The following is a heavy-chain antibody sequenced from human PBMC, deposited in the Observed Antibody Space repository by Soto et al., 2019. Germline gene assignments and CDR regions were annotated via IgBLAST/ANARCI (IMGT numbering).Heavy chain of an antibody. CDR1: GGSISSGGYY. J-gene: IGHJ4*02. D-gene: IGHD3-3*01. Sequence: SETLSLTCTVSGGSISSGGYYWSWIRQHPGKGLEWIGYIYYSGSTYYNPSLKSRVTITVDTPKNQFSLKLSSVTAADTAVYYCARAGRITIFGVVFDYWGQGTLVTVSS. V-gene: IGHV4-31*03. CDR3: ARAGRITIFGVVFDY. CDR2: IYYSGST.